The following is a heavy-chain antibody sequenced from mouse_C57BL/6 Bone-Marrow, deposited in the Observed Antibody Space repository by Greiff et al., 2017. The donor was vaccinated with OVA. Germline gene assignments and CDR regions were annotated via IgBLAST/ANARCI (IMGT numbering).Heavy chain of an antibody. Sequence: EVMLVESGGGLVKPGGSLKLSCAASGFTFSSYAMSWVRQTPEKRLEWVATISDGGSYTYYPDNVKGRFTISRDNAKNNLYLQMSHLKSEDTAMYYCARDEYYEAYWGQGTLVTVSA. J-gene: IGHJ3*01. V-gene: IGHV5-4*01. CDR1: GFTFSSYA. CDR3: ARDEYYEAY. D-gene: IGHD1-1*01. CDR2: ISDGGSYT.